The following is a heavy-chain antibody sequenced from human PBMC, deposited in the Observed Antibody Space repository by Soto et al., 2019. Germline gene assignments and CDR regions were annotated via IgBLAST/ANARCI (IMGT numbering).Heavy chain of an antibody. V-gene: IGHV3-11*01. J-gene: IGHJ5*02. D-gene: IGHD3-16*01. CDR2: ISGSGRTI. CDR3: ARLPFPWGWFDP. Sequence: QVQLVESGGGLVKPGGSLRLSCAASGIVFSDYMSWVRQAPGKGLEWLSYISGSGRTIHSADSVKGRFTISRDNATNSLYLQMNNVRTEDTAVYYCARLPFPWGWFDPWGQGTLVTVSS. CDR1: GIVFSDY.